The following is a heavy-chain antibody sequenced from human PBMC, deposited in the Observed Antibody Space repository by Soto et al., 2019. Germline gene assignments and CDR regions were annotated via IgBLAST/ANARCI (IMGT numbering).Heavy chain of an antibody. V-gene: IGHV4-39*07. J-gene: IGHJ4*02. CDR1: GISMSSSNYY. CDR3: ARDKITGLFDY. D-gene: IGHD2-8*02. CDR2: IHYSGST. Sequence: SETLSLTGTVSGISMSSSNYYWGWIRQPPGKGLEWIGSIHYSGSTYYNPSLKSRVTISVDTSKNQFSLKLTSVTAADTAVYYCARDKITGLFDYWGQGTLVTISS.